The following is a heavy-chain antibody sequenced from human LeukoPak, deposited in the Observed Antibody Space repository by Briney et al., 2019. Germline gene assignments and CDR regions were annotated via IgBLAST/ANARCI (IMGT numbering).Heavy chain of an antibody. CDR1: GGSFSGYY. CDR2: INHSGST. V-gene: IGHV4-34*01. CDR3: ARHSDDCSGSTCYDY. J-gene: IGHJ4*02. Sequence: SETLSLTCAVYGGSFSGYYWSWIRQPPGKGLEWIGEINHSGSTNYNPSLKSRVTISVDTSKNQFSLKLSSVTAADTAVYYCARHSDDCSGSTCYDYWGQGTLVTVSS. D-gene: IGHD2-15*01.